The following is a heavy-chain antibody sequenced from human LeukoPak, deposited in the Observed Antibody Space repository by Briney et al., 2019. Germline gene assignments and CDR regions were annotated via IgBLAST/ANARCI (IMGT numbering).Heavy chain of an antibody. Sequence: SETLSLTCIVSNGSITSSSHYWAWIRQHAGTGLEWIGTIYYSGSTYYNPSLKSRVTISVDTSKSQFSLRLTSVTATDTAVYYCARVPGGALNWFDPWGQGNLVTVSS. J-gene: IGHJ5*02. CDR1: NGSITSSSHY. CDR2: IYYSGST. CDR3: ARVPGGALNWFDP. V-gene: IGHV4-39*01. D-gene: IGHD1-1*01.